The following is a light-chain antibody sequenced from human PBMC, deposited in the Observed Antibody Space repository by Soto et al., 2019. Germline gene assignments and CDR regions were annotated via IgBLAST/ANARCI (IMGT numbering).Light chain of an antibody. CDR2: GAA. Sequence: DIQMTQSPSFLCASVGDRVTITCRASQRIDTFLNWYQQKPGKAPKLLIYGAASLQSGVPSRFSGSGSGTEFPLTITSLQPEDSATYHCQQRYKTSLSSFGQGTKVEIK. CDR3: QQRYKTSLSS. CDR1: QRIDTF. J-gene: IGKJ2*01. V-gene: IGKV1-39*01.